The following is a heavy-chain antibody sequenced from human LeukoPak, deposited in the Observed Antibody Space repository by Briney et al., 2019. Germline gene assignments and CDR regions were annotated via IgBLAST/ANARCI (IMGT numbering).Heavy chain of an antibody. Sequence: SETLSLTCTVSGGSISSSSYYWGWIRQPPRKGLEWIGSIYYSGSTYYNPSLKSRVTISVDTSKNQFSLKLSSVTAADTAVYYCARDSDYGDYKGLAYYYYGMDVWGQGTTVTVSS. V-gene: IGHV4-39*07. D-gene: IGHD4-17*01. CDR2: IYYSGST. J-gene: IGHJ6*02. CDR1: GGSISSSSYY. CDR3: ARDSDYGDYKGLAYYYYGMDV.